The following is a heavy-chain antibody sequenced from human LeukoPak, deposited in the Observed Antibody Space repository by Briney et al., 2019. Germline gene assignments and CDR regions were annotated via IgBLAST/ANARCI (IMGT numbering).Heavy chain of an antibody. J-gene: IGHJ6*02. Sequence: SGGSLRLSCAASGFTFSSYSMNWVRQAPGKGLEWVSYISSSSATIYYADSVKGRFTISRDNAKNSLYLQMNSLRAEDTAVYYCARDEQQLLYCMDVWGQGTTVTVSS. CDR3: ARDEQQLLYCMDV. V-gene: IGHV3-48*01. CDR1: GFTFSSYS. D-gene: IGHD6-13*01. CDR2: ISSSSATI.